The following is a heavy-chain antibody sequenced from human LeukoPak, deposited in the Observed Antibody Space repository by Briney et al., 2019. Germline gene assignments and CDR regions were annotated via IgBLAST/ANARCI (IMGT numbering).Heavy chain of an antibody. CDR2: ISGSGGST. J-gene: IGHJ4*02. D-gene: IGHD3-16*02. CDR3: AKDRNKARFWGIYRLPSD. Sequence: HPGGSLRLSCAASGFTFSSYAMSWVRQAPGKGLEWVSAISGSGGSTYYADSVKGRFTISRDNSKNTLYLQMNSLRAEDTAVYYCAKDRNKARFWGIYRLPSDWGQGPLVTVSS. V-gene: IGHV3-23*01. CDR1: GFTFSSYA.